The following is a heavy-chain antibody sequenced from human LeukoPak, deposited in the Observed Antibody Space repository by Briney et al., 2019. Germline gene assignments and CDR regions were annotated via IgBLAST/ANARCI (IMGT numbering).Heavy chain of an antibody. J-gene: IGHJ3*01. V-gene: IGHV3-74*03. CDR3: TRIVDGAFDL. Sequence: QTGGSLRLSCAASGFTFSTHWMIWVRLVPGKGLLWVSRIDPDGSATTYADSVKGRFSISRDDAKNTLYLQTNSLRAEDTAVYYCTRIVDGAFDLWGKGTTVTVSS. CDR1: GFTFSTHW. D-gene: IGHD2-15*01. CDR2: IDPDGSAT.